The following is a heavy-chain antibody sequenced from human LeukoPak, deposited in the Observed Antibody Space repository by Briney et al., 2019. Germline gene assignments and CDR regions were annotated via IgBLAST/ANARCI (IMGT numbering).Heavy chain of an antibody. Sequence: GGSLRLSCAASGFTFSSYGMHWVRQAPGKGLEWVAVIWYDGSNKYYADSVKGRFTISRDNSKNTLYLQMNSPRAEDTAVYYCARGPGSSGGAYVGDYWGHGTLVTVSS. J-gene: IGHJ4*01. D-gene: IGHD3-22*01. CDR1: GFTFSSYG. V-gene: IGHV3-33*01. CDR3: ARGPGSSGGAYVGDY. CDR2: IWYDGSNK.